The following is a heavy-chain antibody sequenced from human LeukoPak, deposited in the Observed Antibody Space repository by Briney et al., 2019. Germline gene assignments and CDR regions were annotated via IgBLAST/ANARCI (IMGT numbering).Heavy chain of an antibody. CDR3: ARHFAYSSSSYFDY. V-gene: IGHV4-59*08. CDR2: VYYTGST. Sequence: SETLSLTCRVSGGSVSNYYWSWIRQPPGKGLEWIGYVYYTGSTNYNPSLKSRVTMFEDKSKDQFSLRLYSVTVADTAVYYCARHFAYSSSSYFDYWGQGSLVTVSS. D-gene: IGHD6-6*01. J-gene: IGHJ4*02. CDR1: GGSVSNYY.